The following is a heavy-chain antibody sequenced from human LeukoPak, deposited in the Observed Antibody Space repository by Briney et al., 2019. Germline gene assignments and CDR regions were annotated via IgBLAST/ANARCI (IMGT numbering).Heavy chain of an antibody. J-gene: IGHJ6*03. CDR3: ARVLVTTDYYYYYMDV. Sequence: ASVKVSCKASGYTFTGYYMNWLRQAPGQGLEWMGWINPNSGGTNYAQKFQGRVTMTRDTSISTAYMELSSLRSEDTAVYYCARVLVTTDYYYYYMDVWGKGTTVTVSS. CDR1: GYTFTGYY. D-gene: IGHD4-11*01. V-gene: IGHV1-2*02. CDR2: INPNSGGT.